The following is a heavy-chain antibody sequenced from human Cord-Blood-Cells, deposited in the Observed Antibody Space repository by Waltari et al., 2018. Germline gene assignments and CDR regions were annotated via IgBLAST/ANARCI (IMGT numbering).Heavy chain of an antibody. CDR1: GGSFSGYY. Sequence: QVQLQQWGAGLLKPSETLSLTCAVYGGSFSGYYWSWIRQPPGKGLEWIGEINQSGITNYNPSLKSRVTISVDTSKNQFSLKLSSVTAADTAVYYCARGKGNYYYYYMDVWGKGTTVTVSS. J-gene: IGHJ6*03. CDR3: ARGKGNYYYYYMDV. V-gene: IGHV4-34*01. CDR2: INQSGIT.